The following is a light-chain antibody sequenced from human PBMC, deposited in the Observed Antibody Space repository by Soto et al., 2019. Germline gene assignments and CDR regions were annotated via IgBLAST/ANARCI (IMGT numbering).Light chain of an antibody. CDR3: AAWDDSLDGVV. CDR1: TSNTGNNA. CDR2: YDD. Sequence: QSALTQPPSVSAAPRQRVIISCSGSTSNTGNNAVSWYQQLPGKAPKLLIYYDDLLPSGVSDRFSGSKSGTSASLAISGLQSEDEADYYCAAWDDSLDGVVFGGGTKLTVL. V-gene: IGLV1-36*01. J-gene: IGLJ2*01.